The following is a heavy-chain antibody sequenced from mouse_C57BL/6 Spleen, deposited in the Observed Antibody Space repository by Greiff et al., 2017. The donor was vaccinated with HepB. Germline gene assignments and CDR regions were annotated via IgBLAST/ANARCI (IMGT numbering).Heavy chain of an antibody. J-gene: IGHJ4*01. V-gene: IGHV1-82*01. CDR3: ARSAEGYSDYATDY. CDR1: GYAFSSSW. Sequence: VQLQQSGPELVKPGASVKISCKASGYAFSSSWMNWVKQRPGTGLEWIGRIYPGDGGTNYNGKFKGKATLTADKSSSTADMQLSSLTSEDSAVYLWARSAEGYSDYATDYWGQGTSVTDAS. CDR2: IYPGDGGT. D-gene: IGHD2-3*01.